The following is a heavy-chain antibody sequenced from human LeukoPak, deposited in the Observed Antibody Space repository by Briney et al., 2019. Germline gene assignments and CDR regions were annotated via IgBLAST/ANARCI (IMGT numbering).Heavy chain of an antibody. CDR2: ISGSGGST. Sequence: GGSLRLSRAASGFTFSSYAMSWVRQAPGKGLEWVSAISGSGGSTYYADSVKGRFTISRDNSKNTLYLQMNSLRAEDTAVYYCAKNIVVVPAADGPNWFDPWGQGTLVTVSS. V-gene: IGHV3-23*01. J-gene: IGHJ5*02. D-gene: IGHD2-2*01. CDR1: GFTFSSYA. CDR3: AKNIVVVPAADGPNWFDP.